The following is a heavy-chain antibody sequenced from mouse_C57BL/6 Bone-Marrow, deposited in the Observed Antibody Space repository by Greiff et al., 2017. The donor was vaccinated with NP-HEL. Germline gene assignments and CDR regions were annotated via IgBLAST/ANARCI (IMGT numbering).Heavy chain of an antibody. CDR2: INYDGSST. CDR3: ARDHYGSYCDY. D-gene: IGHD1-1*01. CDR1: GFTFSDYY. Sequence: EVQRVESEGGLVQPGSSMKLSCTASGFTFSDYYMAWVRQVPEKGLEWVANINYDGSSTYYLDSLKSRFIISRDNAKNILYLQMSSLKSEDTATYYCARDHYGSYCDYWGQGTTLTVSS. J-gene: IGHJ2*01. V-gene: IGHV5-16*01.